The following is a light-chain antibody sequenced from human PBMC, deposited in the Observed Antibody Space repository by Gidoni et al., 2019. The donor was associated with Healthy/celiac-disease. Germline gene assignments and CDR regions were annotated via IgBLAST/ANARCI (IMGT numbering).Light chain of an antibody. CDR3: GTWDSSLSGV. J-gene: IGLJ1*01. V-gene: IGLV1-51*01. CDR2: DNN. Sequence: QSVLTQPHYVSAAPGQKGTSSCSGSSYNIGNNYGSWYQQLPGTAPKLLIDDNNKRPSGIPDRFSGSKSGTSATLGITGLQTGDEADYYCGTWDSSLSGVFGTGTKVTVL. CDR1: SYNIGNNY.